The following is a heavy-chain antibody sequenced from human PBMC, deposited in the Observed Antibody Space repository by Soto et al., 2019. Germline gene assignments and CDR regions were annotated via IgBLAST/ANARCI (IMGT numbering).Heavy chain of an antibody. CDR3: ARDRTDILTGYRNYLDY. Sequence: ASVKVSCKASGYTFTSYYMHWVRQAPGQGLEWMGIINPSGGSTSYAQKFQGRVTMTRDTSTSTVYMELSSLRSEDTAVYYCARDRTDILTGYRNYLDYWRQGTLVTV. CDR2: INPSGGST. V-gene: IGHV1-46*01. CDR1: GYTFTSYY. D-gene: IGHD3-9*01. J-gene: IGHJ4*02.